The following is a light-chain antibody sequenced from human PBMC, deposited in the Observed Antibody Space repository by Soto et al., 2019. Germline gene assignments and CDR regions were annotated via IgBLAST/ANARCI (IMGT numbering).Light chain of an antibody. Sequence: QSVLTQPPSASGSPGQSVTVSCAGTSRDVGAYSSVAWYRQHPGKAPKLIIYEVTKRPSGVPDRFSGARSGNTAFLTVSGLQADDEADYYCSAHAGSNNYVFGTGTKLTVL. J-gene: IGLJ1*01. CDR3: SAHAGSNNYV. V-gene: IGLV2-8*01. CDR2: EVT. CDR1: SRDVGAYSS.